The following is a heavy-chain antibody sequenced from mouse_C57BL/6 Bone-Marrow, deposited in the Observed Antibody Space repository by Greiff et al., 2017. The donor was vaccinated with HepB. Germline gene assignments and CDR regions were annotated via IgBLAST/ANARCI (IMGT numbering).Heavy chain of an antibody. CDR3: AREEGNSAWFAY. J-gene: IGHJ3*01. CDR1: GYTFTSYW. D-gene: IGHD2-1*01. V-gene: IGHV1-64*01. Sequence: VQLKQPGAELVKPGASVKLSCKASGYTFTSYWMHWVKQRPGQGLEWIGMIHPNSGSTNYNEKFKSKATLTVDKSSSTAYMQLSSLTSEDSAVYYCAREEGNSAWFAYWGQGTLVTVSA. CDR2: IHPNSGST.